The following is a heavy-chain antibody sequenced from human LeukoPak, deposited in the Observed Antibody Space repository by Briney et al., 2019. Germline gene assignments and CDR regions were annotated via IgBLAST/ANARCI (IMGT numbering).Heavy chain of an antibody. CDR1: GFTFNNFG. Sequence: GGSLRLSCAASGFTFNNFGMNWVRQAPGKGLEWVSVISGSAVSTYYADSVKGRFTISRDNSKNTLYLQMNSLRAEDTAIYYCAKDDTHYDFWSGYYHFDYWGQGTLVTVSS. V-gene: IGHV3-23*01. D-gene: IGHD3-3*01. CDR3: AKDDTHYDFWSGYYHFDY. CDR2: ISGSAVST. J-gene: IGHJ4*02.